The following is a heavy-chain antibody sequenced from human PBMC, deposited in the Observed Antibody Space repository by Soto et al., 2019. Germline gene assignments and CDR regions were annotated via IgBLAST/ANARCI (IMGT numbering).Heavy chain of an antibody. Sequence: GGSLRLSCAASGFTFDDYAMHWVRQAPGKGLEWVSGISWNSGSIGYADSVKGRFTISRDNAKNSLYLQMNSLRAEDTALYYCAKANRRYQLLPHDAFDIWGQGTMVTVSS. CDR1: GFTFDDYA. CDR2: ISWNSGSI. CDR3: AKANRRYQLLPHDAFDI. V-gene: IGHV3-9*01. D-gene: IGHD2-2*01. J-gene: IGHJ3*02.